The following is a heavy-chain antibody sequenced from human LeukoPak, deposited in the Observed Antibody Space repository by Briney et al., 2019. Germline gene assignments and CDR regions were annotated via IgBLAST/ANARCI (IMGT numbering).Heavy chain of an antibody. CDR2: ISYSGST. D-gene: IGHD1-26*01. J-gene: IGHJ5*02. CDR3: ATYSGNLVGNWFDP. Sequence: SQTLSLTCTVSGRPINTGGYYWSWIRQDPEEGLEWIGYISYSGSTYYNPSLKSRVTLSVDTSKNQYSLKLCSVTAADTAVSYCATYSGNLVGNWFDPWGQGTLVTVSS. CDR1: GRPINTGGYY. V-gene: IGHV4-31*03.